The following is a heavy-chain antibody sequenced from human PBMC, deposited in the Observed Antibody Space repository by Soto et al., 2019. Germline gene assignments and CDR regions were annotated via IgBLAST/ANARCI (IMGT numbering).Heavy chain of an antibody. V-gene: IGHV4-59*01. J-gene: IGHJ1*01. CDR1: GGSISSYY. CDR3: ARSFYSSSWAEYFQF. D-gene: IGHD6-13*01. CDR2: IYYSGST. Sequence: SETLSLTCTVSGGSISSYYWSWIRQPPGRGLEWIGYIYYSGSTNYNPSLKSRVSISVDTSKNQFSLNLTSVSAADTAVYYCARSFYSSSWAEYFQFWGQGSLVTVSS.